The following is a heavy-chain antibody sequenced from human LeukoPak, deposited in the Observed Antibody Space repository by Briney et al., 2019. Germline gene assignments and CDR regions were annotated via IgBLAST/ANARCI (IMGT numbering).Heavy chain of an antibody. V-gene: IGHV1-2*02. J-gene: IGHJ6*02. CDR1: GYTFTGYY. Sequence: ASVKVSCKASGYTFTGYYMHWVRQAPGQGLEWMGWINPNSGGTNHAQKFQGRVTMTRDTSISTAYMELSRLRSDDTAVYYCARDRTSIAARARVNYYYYGMDVWGQGTTVTVSS. D-gene: IGHD6-6*01. CDR3: ARDRTSIAARARVNYYYYGMDV. CDR2: INPNSGGT.